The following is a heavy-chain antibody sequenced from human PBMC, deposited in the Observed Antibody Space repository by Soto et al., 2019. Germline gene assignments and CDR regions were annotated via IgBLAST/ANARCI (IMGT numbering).Heavy chain of an antibody. V-gene: IGHV3-30-3*02. CDR2: ISYDGSKQ. J-gene: IGHJ4*02. CDR1: RFTFSSYA. CDR3: TKSFRLGEPFDN. D-gene: IGHD3-16*01. Sequence: GGSLRLSCAASRFTFSSYAMCWVRQAPGKGLEWVAVISYDGSKQYYTDSVKGRFSISRDNSKNKLYLYMNSLRAEDTAVCYCTKSFRLGEPFDNWGLGALVTVSS.